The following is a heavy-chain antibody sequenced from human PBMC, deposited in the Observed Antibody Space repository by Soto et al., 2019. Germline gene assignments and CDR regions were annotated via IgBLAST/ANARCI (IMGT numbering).Heavy chain of an antibody. CDR1: GYTFTSYG. CDR2: ISAYNGNT. D-gene: IGHD6-19*01. J-gene: IGHJ4*02. Sequence: QVKLVQSGAEVKKPGASVKVSCKASGYTFTSYGISWVRQAPGQGLEWMGWISAYNGNTNYAQKLQGRVTMTTDTSTSTAYMELRSLRSDATSVYYCARDRAGGPKRQWLNLDYWGQGTLVTVSS. CDR3: ARDRAGGPKRQWLNLDY. V-gene: IGHV1-18*01.